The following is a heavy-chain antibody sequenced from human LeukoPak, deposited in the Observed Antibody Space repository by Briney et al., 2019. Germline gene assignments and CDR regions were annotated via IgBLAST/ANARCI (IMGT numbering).Heavy chain of an antibody. CDR2: ISYDGSNE. J-gene: IGHJ4*02. CDR1: GFTFSSYG. V-gene: IGHV3-30*18. D-gene: IGHD3-16*02. Sequence: GRSLRLSCVASGFTFSSYGMHWVRQAPGKGLEWVAFISYDGSNENIADSVKGRFIISRDNSKNTLYLQMNSLRAEDTAVYYCAKGPAPRLGEFSYHALVDYWGQGTLVTVSS. CDR3: AKGPAPRLGEFSYHALVDY.